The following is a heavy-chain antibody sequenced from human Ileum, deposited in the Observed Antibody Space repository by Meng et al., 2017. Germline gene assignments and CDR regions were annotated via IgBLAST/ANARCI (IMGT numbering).Heavy chain of an antibody. CDR2: AST. CDR3: ARDHWGSLDY. Sequence: VPLQESGPGLVRPSETLSLICTVSGGSVSSACYQWGWIRQPPGKGLEWIGYASTNYNPSLKSRVTISLDTSKNQFSLKLSSVTAADTAVYYCARDHWGSLDYWGQGILVTVSS. CDR1: GGSVSSACYQ. D-gene: IGHD7-27*01. V-gene: IGHV4-61*01. J-gene: IGHJ4*02.